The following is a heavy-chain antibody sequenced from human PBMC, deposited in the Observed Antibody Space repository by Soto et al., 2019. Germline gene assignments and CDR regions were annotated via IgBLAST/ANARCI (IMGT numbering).Heavy chain of an antibody. D-gene: IGHD6-6*01. CDR3: ASPYSSSSAFDI. J-gene: IGHJ3*02. CDR1: GYTFTSYG. CDR2: NSAYNGNT. Sequence: ASVKVSCKASGYTFTSYGISWVRQAPGQGLEWMGWNSAYNGNTNYAQKLQGRVTMTTDTSTSTAYMELRSLRSDDTAVYYCASPYSSSSAFDIWGQGTMVTVSS. V-gene: IGHV1-18*01.